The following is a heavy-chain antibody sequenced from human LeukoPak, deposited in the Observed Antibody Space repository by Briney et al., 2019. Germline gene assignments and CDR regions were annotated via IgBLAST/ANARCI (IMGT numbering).Heavy chain of an antibody. D-gene: IGHD6-19*01. J-gene: IGHJ4*02. V-gene: IGHV4-59*01. CDR1: GVSISSYY. CDR2: MHDSGTT. Sequence: PSETLSLTCSVSGVSISSYYWSWLRQPPGMGLDGIGVMHDSGTTFYNPPLKSRVTISVDTSKMQFSLQLSSVTAADTAIYYCATYKRISGWYVHDYWGQGTLVTVSS. CDR3: ATYKRISGWYVHDY.